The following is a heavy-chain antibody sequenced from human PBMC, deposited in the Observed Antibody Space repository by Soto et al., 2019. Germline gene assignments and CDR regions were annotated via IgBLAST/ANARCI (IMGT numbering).Heavy chain of an antibody. V-gene: IGHV3-30*18. CDR3: AKWVSGDFDY. J-gene: IGHJ4*02. CDR2: ISYDGSNK. D-gene: IGHD2-8*01. Sequence: GGSLRLSCAASGFTFSSYGMHWVRQAPGKGLEWVAVISYDGSNKYYADSVKGRFTISRDNSKNTLYLQMNSLRAEDTAVYYCAKWVSGDFDYWGQGTLVTVSS. CDR1: GFTFSSYG.